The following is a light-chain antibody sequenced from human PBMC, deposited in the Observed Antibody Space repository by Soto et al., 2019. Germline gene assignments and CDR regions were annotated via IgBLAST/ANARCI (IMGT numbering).Light chain of an antibody. CDR3: TSYTSSSTPV. Sequence: QSALTQPASVSGSPGQEITISCNGTSSDVGGYNYVSWYQQHPGKAPKLMIYEVSNRPSGVSDRFSGSKSGNTASLTISGLQAEDEADYYCTSYTSSSTPVCGTGTKVTVL. CDR1: SSDVGGYNY. J-gene: IGLJ1*01. CDR2: EVS. V-gene: IGLV2-14*01.